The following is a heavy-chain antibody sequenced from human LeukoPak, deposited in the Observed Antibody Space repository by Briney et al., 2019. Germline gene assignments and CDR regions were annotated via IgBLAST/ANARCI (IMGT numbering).Heavy chain of an antibody. Sequence: GGSLRLSCAASGLTFSNAWMSWVRQAPGKGLEWVGRIKSKTDGGTTDYAAPVKGRFTISRDDSKNTLFLQVNSLKTEDTAVYYCRSGSGSYYVKYYFDYWGQGTLVTVSS. V-gene: IGHV3-15*01. CDR2: IKSKTDGGTT. J-gene: IGHJ4*02. CDR3: RSGSGSYYVKYYFDY. D-gene: IGHD3-10*01. CDR1: GLTFSNAW.